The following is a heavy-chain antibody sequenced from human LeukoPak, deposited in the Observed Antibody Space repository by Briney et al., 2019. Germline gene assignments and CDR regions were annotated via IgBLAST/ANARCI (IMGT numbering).Heavy chain of an antibody. CDR1: GGSISGSSYY. CDR3: ARDVSGRGVAARWFDP. D-gene: IGHD6-25*01. CDR2: IYYSGST. V-gene: IGHV4-39*07. J-gene: IGHJ5*02. Sequence: SETLSLTCTVSGGSISGSSYYWGWIRQPPGKGLEWIGSIYYSGSTYYNPSLKSRVTISVDTSKNQFSLKLSSVTAADTAVYYCARDVSGRGVAARWFDPWGQGTLVTVSS.